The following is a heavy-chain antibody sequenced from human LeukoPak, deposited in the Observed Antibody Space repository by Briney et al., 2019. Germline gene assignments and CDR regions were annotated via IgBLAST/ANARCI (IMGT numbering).Heavy chain of an antibody. Sequence: PGGSLRLSCAASGFTFSSYSMNWVRQAPGKGLEWVSYISSSSSTIYYADSVKGRFTISRDNAKNSLYLQMNSLRAEDTAVYYCARVYLEAAAGTGWFDPWGQGTLVTVSS. CDR2: ISSSSSTI. D-gene: IGHD6-13*01. CDR1: GFTFSSYS. V-gene: IGHV3-48*04. J-gene: IGHJ5*02. CDR3: ARVYLEAAAGTGWFDP.